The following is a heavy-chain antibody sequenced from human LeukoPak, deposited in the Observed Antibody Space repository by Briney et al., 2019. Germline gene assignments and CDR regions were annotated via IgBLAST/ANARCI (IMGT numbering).Heavy chain of an antibody. V-gene: IGHV3-64*01. CDR3: AREAYYDSSGLFDY. Sequence: PGGSLRLSCAASGFTFSSYAMHWVRQAPGKGLEYVSAISSNGDSTYYANSVKGRFSISRDNSKNTLYLQMGSLRAEDMAVYYCAREAYYDSSGLFDYWGQGTLVTVSS. D-gene: IGHD3-22*01. CDR2: ISSNGDST. CDR1: GFTFSSYA. J-gene: IGHJ4*02.